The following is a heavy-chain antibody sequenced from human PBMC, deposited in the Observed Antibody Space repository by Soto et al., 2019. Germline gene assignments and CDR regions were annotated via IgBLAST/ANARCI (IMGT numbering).Heavy chain of an antibody. CDR2: MNPNSGNT. Sequence: GASVSVSCKASGYTFTSYDINWVRQATGQGLEWMGWMNPNSGNTGYAQKFQGRVTMTRNTSISTAYMELSSLRSEDTAVYYCARAHTTLGYCSGGSCYPPLNYYGMDVWGQGTTVTVSS. J-gene: IGHJ6*02. D-gene: IGHD2-15*01. CDR1: GYTFTSYD. CDR3: ARAHTTLGYCSGGSCYPPLNYYGMDV. V-gene: IGHV1-8*01.